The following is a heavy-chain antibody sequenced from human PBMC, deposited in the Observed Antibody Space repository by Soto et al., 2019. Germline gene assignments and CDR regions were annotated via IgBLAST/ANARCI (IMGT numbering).Heavy chain of an antibody. D-gene: IGHD4-17*01. CDR1: GFTFSNYG. V-gene: IGHV3-30*18. CDR3: AKDTSQADYFYYYYYMDV. J-gene: IGHJ6*03. CDR2: ISYDGSNK. Sequence: GGSLRLSCAASGFTFSNYGMHWVRQAPGKGLEWVAEISYDGSNKYYADSVKGRFTISRDNSKNTLYLQMNSLRAEDTAVFYCAKDTSQADYFYYYYYMDVWGKGTTVTVSS.